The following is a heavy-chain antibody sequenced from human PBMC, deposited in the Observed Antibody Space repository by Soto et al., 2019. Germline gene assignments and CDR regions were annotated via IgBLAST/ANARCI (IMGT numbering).Heavy chain of an antibody. CDR2: VSYDGSKT. CDR1: GFTFSSFG. J-gene: IGHJ2*01. V-gene: IGHV3-30*18. CDR3: AKACAGLDSGSDL. D-gene: IGHD2-21*01. Sequence: QVQLVESGGGVVQPGRSLRLSCEASGFTFSSFGMHWVRQAPGKGLEWVTFVSYDGSKTYSSDSVNGRFTISRDNSKNTLYLQMNSLRLEDTAVYYCAKACAGLDSGSDLWGRGTLVTVSS.